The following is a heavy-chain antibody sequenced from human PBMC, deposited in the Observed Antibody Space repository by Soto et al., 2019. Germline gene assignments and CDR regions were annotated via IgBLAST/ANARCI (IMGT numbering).Heavy chain of an antibody. CDR3: AREGGSYDSGGYLIRGAFDI. CDR1: GDSISRIDYY. V-gene: IGHV4-31*03. Sequence: SETLSLTCSVSGDSISRIDYYWTWIRQHPEKGLEWIGNIYFRGNTYYSPSLESRLTISVDTSKNQFSLKLTSVTAADTAVYHCAREGGSYDSGGYLIRGAFDIWGQGTMVTV. D-gene: IGHD3-22*01. CDR2: IYFRGNT. J-gene: IGHJ3*02.